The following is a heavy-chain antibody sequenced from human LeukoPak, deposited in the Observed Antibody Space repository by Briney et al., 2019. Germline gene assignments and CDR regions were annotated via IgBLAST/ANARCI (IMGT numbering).Heavy chain of an antibody. V-gene: IGHV3-30*18. J-gene: IGHJ4*02. D-gene: IGHD1-1*01. CDR3: VKGLVQTTMSYSVDY. CDR2: ISSDGSKN. Sequence: PGRSRRLSCAASGFTFTNYAMHWVRQTPGKGLEWVALISSDGSKNIYADPVKGRFTVSRDNSKNTLYLQMNSLRAEDTAVYYCVKGLVQTTMSYSVDYWGQGALVTVSS. CDR1: GFTFTNYA.